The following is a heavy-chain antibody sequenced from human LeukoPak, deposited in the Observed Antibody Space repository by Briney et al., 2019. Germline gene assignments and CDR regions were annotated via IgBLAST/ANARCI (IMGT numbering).Heavy chain of an antibody. Sequence: KSSETLSLTCTVSGGSISSSSYYWGWIRQPPGKGLEWIGSIYYSGSTYYNPSLKSRVTISVDTSKNQFSLKLSSVTAADTAVYYCARLPLIAVAGPFDYWGQGTLVTVSS. CDR3: ARLPLIAVAGPFDY. CDR2: IYYSGST. V-gene: IGHV4-39*01. J-gene: IGHJ4*02. CDR1: GGSISSSSYY. D-gene: IGHD6-19*01.